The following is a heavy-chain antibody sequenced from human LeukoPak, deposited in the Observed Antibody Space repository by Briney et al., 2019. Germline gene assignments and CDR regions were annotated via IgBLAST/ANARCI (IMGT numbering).Heavy chain of an antibody. CDR2: ISGSGGST. D-gene: IGHD3-9*01. Sequence: PGGSLRLSCAASGFTFSSYALSWVRQAPGKGLEWVSAISGSGGSTYYADSVKGRFTISRDNSKNTLYLQMNSLRAEDTAVYYCAKGPDKSFYYNYMDVWGKGTTVTVSS. V-gene: IGHV3-23*01. CDR3: AKGPDKSFYYNYMDV. CDR1: GFTFSSYA. J-gene: IGHJ6*03.